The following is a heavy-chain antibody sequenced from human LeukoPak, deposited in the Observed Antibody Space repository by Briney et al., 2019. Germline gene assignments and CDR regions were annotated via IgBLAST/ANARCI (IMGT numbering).Heavy chain of an antibody. CDR2: IWYTGSNK. Sequence: PGRSLRLSCEASGFTFSKHGMHWVRQAPGKGLEWVAVIWYTGSNKNYADSVKGRFTISRDNSKNTLYLQMNSLRAEDTAVYYCAKDPCNDLGYCSSIKWGQGTLVTVAS. D-gene: IGHD2-2*01. J-gene: IGHJ4*02. V-gene: IGHV3-30*18. CDR3: AKDPCNDLGYCSSIK. CDR1: GFTFSKHG.